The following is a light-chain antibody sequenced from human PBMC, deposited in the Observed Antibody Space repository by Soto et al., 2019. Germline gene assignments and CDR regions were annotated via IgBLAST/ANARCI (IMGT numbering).Light chain of an antibody. CDR2: GNS. V-gene: IGLV1-40*01. CDR1: SSNIGAGYD. Sequence: QSVLTQPPSVSGAPGQRVTISCTGRSSNIGAGYDVHWYQQLPGTAPKLLIYGNSNRPSGVPDRFSGFKSGTSASLAITGLQAEDEADYYCQSYDSSLSGYVFGTGTKVTVL. J-gene: IGLJ1*01. CDR3: QSYDSSLSGYV.